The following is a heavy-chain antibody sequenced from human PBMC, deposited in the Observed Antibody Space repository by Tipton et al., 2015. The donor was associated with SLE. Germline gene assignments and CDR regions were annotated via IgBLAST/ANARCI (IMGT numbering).Heavy chain of an antibody. Sequence: TLSLTCTVSGGSIGSSSHYWGWIRQPPGKGLEWIGEINHSGSTNHNPSLKSRVTISVDTSKNQVSLNLSSVTAADTAVYYCARGRRSGALYNQYYGMDVWGQGTTVIVSS. CDR3: ARGRRSGALYNQYYGMDV. CDR1: GGSIGSSSHY. CDR2: INHSGST. V-gene: IGHV4-39*07. J-gene: IGHJ6*02. D-gene: IGHD1-26*01.